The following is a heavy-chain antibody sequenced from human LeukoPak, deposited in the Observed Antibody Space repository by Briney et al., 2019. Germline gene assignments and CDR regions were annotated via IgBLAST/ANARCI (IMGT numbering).Heavy chain of an antibody. V-gene: IGHV1-8*01. CDR3: ARGDGYRNYECPCDY. Sequence: ASVKVSCKASGYTFTRYDINWVRQATGQGLEWMGWMNPNSGNTAYALKFQGRVTMTRNTSINTAYMELRSLRSDDTAVYYCARGDGYRNYECPCDYWGQGTLVTVSS. CDR2: MNPNSGNT. D-gene: IGHD5-24*01. J-gene: IGHJ4*02. CDR1: GYTFTRYD.